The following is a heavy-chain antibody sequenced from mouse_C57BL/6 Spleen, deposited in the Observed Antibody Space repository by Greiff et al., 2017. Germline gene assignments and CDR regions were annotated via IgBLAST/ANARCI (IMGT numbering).Heavy chain of an antibody. J-gene: IGHJ2*01. V-gene: IGHV5-4*01. CDR2: ISDGGSYT. Sequence: EVQGVESGGGLVKPGGSLKLSCAASGFTFSSYAMSWVRQTPEKRLEWVATISDGGSYTYYPDNVKGRFTISRDNAKNNLYLQMSHLKSEDTAMXYCARDELDDWGQGTTLTVSS. D-gene: IGHD4-1*01. CDR3: ARDELDD. CDR1: GFTFSSYA.